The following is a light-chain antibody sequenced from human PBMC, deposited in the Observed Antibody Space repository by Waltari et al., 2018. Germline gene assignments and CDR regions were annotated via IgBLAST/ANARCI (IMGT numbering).Light chain of an antibody. CDR3: CSYAGAYTFV. CDR1: SSDVGGYNY. Sequence: QSALTQPRSVSGSPGQSVTISCTGTSSDVGGYNYVSWYQQYPGKAPRVVIYDVSKRPSGGPDRFSGSKSGNTASLTISGLQAEDEADYYCCSYAGAYTFVFGTGTKVTVL. V-gene: IGLV2-11*01. CDR2: DVS. J-gene: IGLJ1*01.